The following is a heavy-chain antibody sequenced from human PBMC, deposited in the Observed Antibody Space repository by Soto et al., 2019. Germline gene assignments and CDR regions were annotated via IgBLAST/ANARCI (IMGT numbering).Heavy chain of an antibody. Sequence: GGSLRLSCGAAGFTFSDYGMHWVRQAPGKGLEWVAITYYDGNNKYYADAVKGRFTISRDNSKNTLYLQMNSLRVEDTAVYYCVRDGVGTTAFFGFFDYWGQGTLVTVSS. D-gene: IGHD1-26*01. V-gene: IGHV3-33*01. CDR3: VRDGVGTTAFFGFFDY. CDR2: TYYDGNNK. J-gene: IGHJ4*02. CDR1: GFTFSDYG.